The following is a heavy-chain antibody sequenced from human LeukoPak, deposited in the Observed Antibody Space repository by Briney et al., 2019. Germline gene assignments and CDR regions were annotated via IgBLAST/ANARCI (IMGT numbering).Heavy chain of an antibody. V-gene: IGHV4-59*08. D-gene: IGHD3-16*01. CDR2: ISYTGIT. Sequence: PSETLSLTCTVSGDSISQFYWSWLRQPPGGGRVWIGYISYTGITTYTPSLLTRVTITSHTPKNQSSLKLTSVTAADTAVYYCARHFGSAKNWFDPWGQGTLVTVSS. CDR1: GDSISQFY. CDR3: ARHFGSAKNWFDP. J-gene: IGHJ5*02.